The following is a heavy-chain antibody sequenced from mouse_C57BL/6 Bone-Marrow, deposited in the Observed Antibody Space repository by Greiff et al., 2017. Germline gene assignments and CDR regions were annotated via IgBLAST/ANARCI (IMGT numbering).Heavy chain of an antibody. CDR2: IYPGGGYT. CDR1: GYTFTNYW. D-gene: IGHD2-3*01. CDR3: ARWGYDGYYEDY. V-gene: IGHV1-63*01. J-gene: IGHJ2*01. Sequence: VKLMESGAELVRPGTSVKMSCKASGYTFTNYWIGWAKQRPGHGLEWIGDIYPGGGYTNYNEKFKGKATLTADKSSSTAYMQFSSLTSEDSAIYYCARWGYDGYYEDYWGQGTTLTVSS.